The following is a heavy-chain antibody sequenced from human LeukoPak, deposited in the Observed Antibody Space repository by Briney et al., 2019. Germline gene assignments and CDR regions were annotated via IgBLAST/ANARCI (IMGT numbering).Heavy chain of an antibody. CDR2: ISGGSGYT. V-gene: IGHV3-11*05. Sequence: PGGSLRLSCAASGFTFSDYYMSWVRQAPGRGLEWVSCISGGSGYTNYADSVKGRFTISRDSGKKSLFLQMNSLRAEDTAVYYCARDSGKGEYGMDVWGQGTTVTVSS. CDR3: ARDSGKGEYGMDV. D-gene: IGHD3-10*01. J-gene: IGHJ6*02. CDR1: GFTFSDYY.